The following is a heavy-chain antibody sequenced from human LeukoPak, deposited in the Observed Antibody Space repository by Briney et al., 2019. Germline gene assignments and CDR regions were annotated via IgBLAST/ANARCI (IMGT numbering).Heavy chain of an antibody. J-gene: IGHJ3*02. V-gene: IGHV3-48*03. CDR1: GFTFSTYG. Sequence: GGSLRLSCAASGFTFSTYGMNWVRQAPGKGLEWVSYISMSDNTIYYADSVKGRFTISRDNTKNSPFLQMNSLRAEDTALYYCARGARYCTSTSCSSLRAVDIWGQGTMVTVSS. CDR2: ISMSDNTI. D-gene: IGHD2-2*01. CDR3: ARGARYCTSTSCSSLRAVDI.